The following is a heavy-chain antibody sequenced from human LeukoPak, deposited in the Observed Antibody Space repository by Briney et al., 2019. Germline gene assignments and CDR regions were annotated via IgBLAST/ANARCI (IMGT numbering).Heavy chain of an antibody. Sequence: PGGSLRLSCAASGLTFSSYSMNWVRQAPGKGLEWVSSISSSSSYIYYADSVKGRFTISRDNSKNTLYLQMNNLRADDTAVYYCARSLRVRGVPDYMDVWGKGTTVTVSS. CDR1: GLTFSSYS. V-gene: IGHV3-21*04. J-gene: IGHJ6*03. CDR3: ARSLRVRGVPDYMDV. CDR2: ISSSSSYI. D-gene: IGHD3-10*01.